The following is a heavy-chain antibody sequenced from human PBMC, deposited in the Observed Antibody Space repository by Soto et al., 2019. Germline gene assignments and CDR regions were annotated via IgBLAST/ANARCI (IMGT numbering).Heavy chain of an antibody. Sequence: PGGSLRLSCADSGFTVSSNYMSWVRQAPGKGLEWVSVIYSGGSTYYADSVKGRFTISRDNSKNTLYLQMNSLRAEDTAVYYCARRQYSSSWNDGYGMDVWGQGTTVTVSS. V-gene: IGHV3-53*01. J-gene: IGHJ6*02. CDR2: IYSGGST. CDR1: GFTVSSNY. D-gene: IGHD6-13*01. CDR3: ARRQYSSSWNDGYGMDV.